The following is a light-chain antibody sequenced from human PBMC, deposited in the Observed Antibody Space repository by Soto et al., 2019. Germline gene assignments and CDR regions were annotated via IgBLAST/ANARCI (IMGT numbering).Light chain of an antibody. V-gene: IGKV3-15*01. CDR2: GAS. Sequence: EIVMTQSPVTLSVSPGEGATVSCRASQSVSSNLAWYQQKPGQAPRRLIYGASTRATGSPARFSGSGSGKEFNLTISSLQSEDFAVYYCQQYDKWPPSNTFGQGTKLEIK. CDR3: QQYDKWPPSNT. J-gene: IGKJ2*01. CDR1: QSVSSN.